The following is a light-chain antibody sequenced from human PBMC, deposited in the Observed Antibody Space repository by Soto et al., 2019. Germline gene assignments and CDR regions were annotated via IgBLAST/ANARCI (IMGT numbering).Light chain of an antibody. Sequence: EIVLTQSPGTLSLSQGERATLSCRASQSVTSNYLAWYQLKPGQAPRLLIYAASNTATGIPDRFSGSGSGTYFTLYISRLEPEDFAVYYCQQYGSTPSITFGQGTRLEIK. CDR3: QQYGSTPSIT. J-gene: IGKJ5*01. CDR1: QSVTSNY. V-gene: IGKV3-20*01. CDR2: AAS.